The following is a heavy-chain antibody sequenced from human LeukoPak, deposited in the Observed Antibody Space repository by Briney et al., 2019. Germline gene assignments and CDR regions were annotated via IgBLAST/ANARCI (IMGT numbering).Heavy chain of an antibody. J-gene: IGHJ4*02. V-gene: IGHV3-72*01. Sequence: PGGSLRLSCEASGFTFSSLYMDWGRQAPGKGLEWVGRIRNKAADYSTEYASSVKGRFTISRDDSRNSLYLQMSSLKSEDTALYYCVRVRHGDSFDFWGQGTLVTVSS. CDR3: VRVRHGDSFDF. CDR2: IRNKAADYST. D-gene: IGHD4-17*01. CDR1: GFTFSSLY.